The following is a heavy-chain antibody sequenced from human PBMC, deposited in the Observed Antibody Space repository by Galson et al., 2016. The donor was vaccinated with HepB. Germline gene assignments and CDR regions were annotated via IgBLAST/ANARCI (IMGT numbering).Heavy chain of an antibody. V-gene: IGHV4-39*01. J-gene: IGHJ5*02. D-gene: IGHD6-19*01. Sequence: SETLSLTCSVSGGSISTYSYYWGWIRQSPEKGLEWIGNIYHTGSTYYNPSLKSRVTISIDTSNNHFSMNLTSVTAAYTGVCYCARQATSGWYDSWGQGSLVIVSS. CDR2: IYHTGST. CDR3: ARQATSGWYDS. CDR1: GGSISTYSYY.